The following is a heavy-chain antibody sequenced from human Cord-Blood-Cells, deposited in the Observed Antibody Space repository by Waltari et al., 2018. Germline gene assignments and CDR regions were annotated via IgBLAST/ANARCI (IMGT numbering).Heavy chain of an antibody. V-gene: IGHV1-69*01. Sequence: QVQLVQSGAEVKKPGSSVKVSCKASGGPFSSSAISWVRQAPGQGLEWMGGIIPIFGTANYAQKFQGRVTITADESTSTAYMELSSLRSEDTAVYYCARDRGSGSYYAGYFDYWGQGTLVTVSS. D-gene: IGHD1-26*01. CDR2: IIPIFGTA. CDR1: GGPFSSSA. J-gene: IGHJ4*02. CDR3: ARDRGSGSYYAGYFDY.